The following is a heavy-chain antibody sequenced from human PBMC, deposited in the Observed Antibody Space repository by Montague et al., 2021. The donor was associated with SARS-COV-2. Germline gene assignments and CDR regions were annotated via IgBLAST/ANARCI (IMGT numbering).Heavy chain of an antibody. Sequence: SETLSLTCTVSGGSISSSSYYWVRIRQPPGKELEWIGSICYSGNTYYNPSPKSPVTISVDTSKNTFSPKLSSVTAADTAVYYCARFPTSYYYDSKSAPATHYGFDIWGQGTTVTVSS. CDR1: GGSISSSSYY. V-gene: IGHV4-39*01. CDR2: ICYSGNT. CDR3: ARFPTSYYYDSKSAPATHYGFDI. J-gene: IGHJ3*02. D-gene: IGHD3-22*01.